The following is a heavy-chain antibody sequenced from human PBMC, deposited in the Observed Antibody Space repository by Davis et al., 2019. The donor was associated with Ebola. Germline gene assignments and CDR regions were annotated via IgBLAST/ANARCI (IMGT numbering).Heavy chain of an antibody. CDR1: GGTFSSYA. CDR2: IIPILGIA. D-gene: IGHD2-15*01. CDR3: ARDRDIDAFDI. Sequence: SVKVSCKASGGTFSSYAISWVRQAPGQGLEWMGRIIPILGIANYAQKFQGRVTITADKSTSTAYMELSSLRSEDTAVYYCARDRDIDAFDIWGQGTLLTVSS. V-gene: IGHV1-69*04. J-gene: IGHJ3*02.